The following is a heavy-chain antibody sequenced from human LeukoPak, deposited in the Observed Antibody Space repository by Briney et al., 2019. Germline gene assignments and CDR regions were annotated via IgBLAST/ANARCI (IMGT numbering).Heavy chain of an antibody. J-gene: IGHJ3*01. V-gene: IGHV5-51*01. D-gene: IGHD6-19*01. CDR1: GYSFTTYW. Sequence: GESLKISCKGSGYSFTTYWIGWVRQMPGKGLEWMGIIYPGDSDTRYSPSFQGQVTISADRSISTAYLQWSSLKASDTAKYYCARLDSSGYYASVDNDAFDFWGQGTMDTVSS. CDR3: ARLDSSGYYASVDNDAFDF. CDR2: IYPGDSDT.